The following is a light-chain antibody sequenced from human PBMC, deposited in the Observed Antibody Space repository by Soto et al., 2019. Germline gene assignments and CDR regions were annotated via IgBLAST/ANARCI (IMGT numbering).Light chain of an antibody. CDR1: QGISNS. CDR2: AAS. Sequence: DIQMTQSPSAMSASVGDRVSISCRASQGISNSLAWFQQKPGKVPKRLIYAASILQTGVPSRFSGSGSGTEFTLTISSLQPEDFATDFCLQQNSHPFTFGPGTRVDSK. CDR3: LQQNSHPFT. J-gene: IGKJ3*01. V-gene: IGKV1-17*03.